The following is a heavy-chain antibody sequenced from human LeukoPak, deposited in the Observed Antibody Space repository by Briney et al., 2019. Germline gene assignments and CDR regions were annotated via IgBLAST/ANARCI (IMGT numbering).Heavy chain of an antibody. CDR1: EFTFGSFA. CDR3: AKCAQSYGNDAFDI. J-gene: IGHJ3*02. V-gene: IGHV3-23*01. D-gene: IGHD3-16*01. CDR2: IRGGGAVT. Sequence: GGALRLSCAASEFTFGSFAMSWVRQAPGKGLEWVSYIRGGGAVTHYADSVKGRFTVSRDNPKSTLYLQKNSLRAEDTAVYYCAKCAQSYGNDAFDIWGQGTMVTVSS.